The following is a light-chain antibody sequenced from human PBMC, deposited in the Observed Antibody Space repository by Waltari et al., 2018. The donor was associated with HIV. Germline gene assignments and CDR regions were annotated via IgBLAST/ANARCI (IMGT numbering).Light chain of an antibody. V-gene: IGKV1-33*01. J-gene: IGKJ4*01. CDR1: QHIATN. CDR3: LQYDDLPLT. CDR2: DVS. Sequence: DIQMTQSPSFLSASVGGRVTITCQASQHIATNLNWFQQKPGKAPKLLIYDVSKLETGVPSRFTGGGSGATFTFTITSLRPEDIATYYCLQYDDLPLTFGGGTKVELK.